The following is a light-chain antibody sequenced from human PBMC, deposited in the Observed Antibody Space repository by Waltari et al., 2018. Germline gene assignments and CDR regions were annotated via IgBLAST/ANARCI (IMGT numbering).Light chain of an antibody. V-gene: IGLV2-23*01. CDR1: SSDFGSYTL. J-gene: IGLJ1*01. CDR2: QGS. CDR3: CSYAGSSTYV. Sequence: QSALTQPASVSGSPGQSITLSCNGTSSDFGSYTLVSWYQHHPGKAPKLMIYQGSKRPSGVSNRFSGSKSGNTASLTISGLQAEDEADYYCCSYAGSSTYVFGTGTKVTVL.